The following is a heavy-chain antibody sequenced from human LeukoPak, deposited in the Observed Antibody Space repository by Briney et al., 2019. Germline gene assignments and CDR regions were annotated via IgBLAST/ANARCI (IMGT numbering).Heavy chain of an antibody. CDR3: ARDSSTSPNYFDY. CDR2: ISSSSSYI. V-gene: IGHV3-21*01. Sequence: PGGSLRLSCAASGFTFSSNSMNWVRQAPGKGLEWVSSISSSSSYIYYADSVKGRFTISRDNAKNSLYLQMNSLRAEDTAVYYCARDSSTSPNYFDYWGQGTLVTVSS. CDR1: GFTFSSNS. J-gene: IGHJ4*02. D-gene: IGHD2-2*01.